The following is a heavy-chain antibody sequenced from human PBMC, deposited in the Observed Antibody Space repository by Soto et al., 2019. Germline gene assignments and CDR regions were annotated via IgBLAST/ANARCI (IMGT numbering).Heavy chain of an antibody. Sequence: EVQLLESGGGLVQPGGSLRLSCAASGFTFGSYAMSWVRQAPGKGLEWVSLISGTGDSSEYANSVKGRFTISRDYSKTTVFLQMNSLRAEDTAVYFCAKNQERELPRVIDFWGQGTLVTVSS. V-gene: IGHV3-23*01. CDR2: ISGTGDSS. CDR3: AKNQERELPRVIDF. J-gene: IGHJ4*02. D-gene: IGHD1-7*01. CDR1: GFTFGSYA.